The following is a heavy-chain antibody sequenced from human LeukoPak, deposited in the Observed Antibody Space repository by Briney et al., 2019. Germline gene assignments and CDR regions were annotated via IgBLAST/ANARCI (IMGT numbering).Heavy chain of an antibody. CDR3: TRASVLEPTRTRFDY. CDR1: GFTFGDYA. V-gene: IGHV3-49*04. CDR2: IRSKAYGGTT. Sequence: SGGSLRLSCTASGFTFGDYAMSWVRQAPGKGLEWVGFIRSKAYGGTTEYAASVKGRFTISRDDSKSIAYLQMNSLKTEDTAVYYCTRASVLEPTRTRFDYWGQGTLVTVSS. D-gene: IGHD1-1*01. J-gene: IGHJ4*02.